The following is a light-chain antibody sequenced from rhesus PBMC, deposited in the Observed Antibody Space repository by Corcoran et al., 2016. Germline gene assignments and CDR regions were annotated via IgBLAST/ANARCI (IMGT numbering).Light chain of an antibody. V-gene: IGKV1-36*02. CDR3: LQAYSTPWT. CDR1: QGISDY. CDR2: AAS. J-gene: IGKJ1*01. Sequence: DIQMTQSPSSLSASVGDRVTITCRASQGISDYLNWYQQKPGKAPKRLINAASSLESGVPSRFSGNGSGTDFTLTISGLQPEDSAAYYCLQAYSTPWTVGQGTKVEIK.